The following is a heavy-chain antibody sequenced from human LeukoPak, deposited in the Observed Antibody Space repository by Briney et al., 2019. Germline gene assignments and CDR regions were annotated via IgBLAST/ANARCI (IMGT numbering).Heavy chain of an antibody. CDR3: AGAFLAY. Sequence: PGGSLRPSCAASGLSFTNAWMSWARQAPGKGLEWVGHIHSKSDGGTTNYAAPVQGRFTISRDGSKNTVYLQMNSLQTEDTAVYYCAGAFLAYWGQGTLVTVSS. CDR1: GLSFTNAW. J-gene: IGHJ4*02. CDR2: IHSKSDGGTT. V-gene: IGHV3-15*01.